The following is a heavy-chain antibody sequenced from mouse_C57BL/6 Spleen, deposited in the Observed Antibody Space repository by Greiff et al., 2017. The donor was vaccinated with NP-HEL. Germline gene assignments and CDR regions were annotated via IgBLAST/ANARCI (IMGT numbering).Heavy chain of an antibody. D-gene: IGHD2-4*01. CDR3: AYYDYDAWFAY. J-gene: IGHJ3*01. Sequence: EVKLVESGPGLVKPSQSLSLTCSVTGYSITSGYYWNWIRQFPGNKLEWMGYISYDGSNNYNPSLKNRISITRDTSKNQFFLKLNSVTTEDTATYYCAYYDYDAWFAYWGQGTLVTVSA. CDR1: GYSITSGYY. CDR2: ISYDGSN. V-gene: IGHV3-6*01.